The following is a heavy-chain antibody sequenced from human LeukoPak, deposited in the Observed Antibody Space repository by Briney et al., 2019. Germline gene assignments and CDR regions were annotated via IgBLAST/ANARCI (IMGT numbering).Heavy chain of an antibody. CDR1: GFTFSSYS. CDR3: AKAITFGATSKRYYFDY. V-gene: IGHV3-21*04. CDR2: ISSSSSYI. D-gene: IGHD3-16*01. Sequence: GSLRLSCAASGFTFSSYSMNWVRQAPGKGLEWVSSISSSSSYIYYADSVKGRFTISRDNSKNTLYLQMNSLRAEDTAVYYCAKAITFGATSKRYYFDYWGQGTLVTVSS. J-gene: IGHJ4*02.